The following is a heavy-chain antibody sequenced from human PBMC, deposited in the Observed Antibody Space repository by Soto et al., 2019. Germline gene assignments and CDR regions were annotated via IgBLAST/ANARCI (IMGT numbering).Heavy chain of an antibody. CDR1: GYTFTSYA. V-gene: IGHV1-3*01. J-gene: IGHJ4*02. CDR3: PRDVGATGD. CDR2: INAGNGNT. D-gene: IGHD1-26*01. Sequence: QVQLVQSGAEVKKPGASVKVSCKASGYTFTSYAMHWVRQAPGQRLEWMGWINAGNGNTKYSQKFQGRVTITRDTSASTAYMELSILRSDDTAVDSCPRDVGATGDWGQGTLVTVSS.